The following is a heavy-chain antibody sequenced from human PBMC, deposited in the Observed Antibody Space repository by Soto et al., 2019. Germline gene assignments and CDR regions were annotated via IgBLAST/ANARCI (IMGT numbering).Heavy chain of an antibody. D-gene: IGHD3-22*01. CDR1: GGSISSSSYY. Sequence: PSETLSLTCTVSGGSISSSSYYWGWIRQPPGKGLEWIGSIYYSGSTYYNPSLKSRVTISVDTSKNQFSLKLSSVTAADTAVYYCARHGPIVVVITAWDAFDIWGQGTMVTVSS. J-gene: IGHJ3*02. V-gene: IGHV4-39*01. CDR3: ARHGPIVVVITAWDAFDI. CDR2: IYYSGST.